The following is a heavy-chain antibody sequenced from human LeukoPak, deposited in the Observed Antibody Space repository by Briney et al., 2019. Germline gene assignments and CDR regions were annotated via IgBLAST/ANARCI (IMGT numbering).Heavy chain of an antibody. V-gene: IGHV3-30-3*01. D-gene: IGHD3-3*01. Sequence: PGGSLRLSCAASGFTFSSYAMHWVRQAPGKGLEWVAVISYDGSNKYYADSVKGRFTISRDNSKNTLYLQMNSLRAEDTAVYYCAKEIGVLTIFGVVTRPNWSDPWGQGTLVTVSS. CDR3: AKEIGVLTIFGVVTRPNWSDP. CDR2: ISYDGSNK. CDR1: GFTFSSYA. J-gene: IGHJ5*02.